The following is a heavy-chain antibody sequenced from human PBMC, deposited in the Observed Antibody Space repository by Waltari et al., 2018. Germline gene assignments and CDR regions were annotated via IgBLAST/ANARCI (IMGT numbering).Heavy chain of an antibody. CDR2: ISYDGGNE. D-gene: IGHD3-22*01. CDR1: GFTFGSYT. CDR3: AGDINSGYYYFEY. Sequence: QVHLVESGGGVVQPGRSLRLSCAASGFTFGSYTMHWVRQAPGNGLDCVALISYDGGNEYYADSVRGRFTISRDNSNNTLYLQMNSLRPEDTAVYSCAGDINSGYYYFEYWGQGTPVTVSS. V-gene: IGHV3-30-3*01. J-gene: IGHJ4*02.